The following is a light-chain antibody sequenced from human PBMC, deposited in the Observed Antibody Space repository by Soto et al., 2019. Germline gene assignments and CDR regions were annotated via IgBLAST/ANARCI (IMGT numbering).Light chain of an antibody. CDR3: QSYDSSLSVHVV. CDR1: SSNIGAGYD. J-gene: IGLJ2*01. V-gene: IGLV1-40*01. Sequence: QSVLTQPPSVSGAPGQRVTISCTGTSSNIGAGYDVHWYQQLPGTAPTLLIYGNRNRPSGVPARFSGSKSGTSAPLAITGLQTEAEADYCCQSYDSSLSVHVVFGSGTKLNVL. CDR2: GNR.